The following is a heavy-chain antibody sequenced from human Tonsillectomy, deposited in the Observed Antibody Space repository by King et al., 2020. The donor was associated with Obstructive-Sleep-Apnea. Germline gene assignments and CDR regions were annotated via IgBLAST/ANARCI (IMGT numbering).Heavy chain of an antibody. D-gene: IGHD6-13*01. J-gene: IGHJ5*02. CDR1: GGSISSGGYY. Sequence: VQLQESGPGLVKPSQTLSLTCTVSGGSISSGGYYWSWIRQHPGKGLEWIGYIYYSGSTYYNPSLKSRVTISVDTSKNQFSLKLSSVTAADTAVYYCAREFPTAYSGSWYDAAGDWFDPWGQGTLVTVSS. V-gene: IGHV4-31*03. CDR2: IYYSGST. CDR3: AREFPTAYSGSWYDAAGDWFDP.